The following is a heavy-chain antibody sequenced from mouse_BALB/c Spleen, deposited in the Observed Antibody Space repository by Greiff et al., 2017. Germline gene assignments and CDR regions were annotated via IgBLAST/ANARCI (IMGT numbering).Heavy chain of an antibody. CDR1: GYTFTSYY. Sequence: VQLQQSGAELVKPGASVKLSCKASGYTFTSYYMYWVKQRPGQGLEWIGEINPSNGGTNFNEKFKSKATLTVDKSSSTAYMQLSSLTSEDSAVYYCTRWYGNYYFDYWGQGTTLTVSS. CDR2: INPSNGGT. J-gene: IGHJ2*01. CDR3: TRWYGNYYFDY. V-gene: IGHV1S81*02. D-gene: IGHD2-10*02.